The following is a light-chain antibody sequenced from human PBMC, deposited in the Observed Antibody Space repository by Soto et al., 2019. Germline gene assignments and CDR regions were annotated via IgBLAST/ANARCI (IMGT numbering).Light chain of an antibody. CDR3: SSYTSTNTLT. CDR2: DVS. V-gene: IGLV2-14*03. J-gene: IGLJ2*01. Sequence: QSALTQPASVSGSPGQSITISCTGTSSDVGGYNSVSWYQQHPEKAPQLKIFDVSNRPSGISDRFSGSKSGNTASLTISGLQAEDEADYYCSSYTSTNTLTFGGGTKVTVL. CDR1: SSDVGGYNS.